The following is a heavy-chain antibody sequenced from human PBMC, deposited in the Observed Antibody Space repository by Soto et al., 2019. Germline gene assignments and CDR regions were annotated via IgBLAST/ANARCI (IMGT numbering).Heavy chain of an antibody. CDR1: GYTFTSYG. Sequence: QVQLVQSGAEVKKPGASVKVSCKASGYTFTSYGISWVRQAPGQGLEWMGWISAYNGNTNYAQKLQGKVTMTTDTSTRTDYMELRSLRCDDTAVYYCARELTVGTQGRVMERSFDIRGQGTKVTVSS. CDR2: ISAYNGNT. D-gene: IGHD1-1*01. CDR3: ARELTVGTQGRVMERSFDI. V-gene: IGHV1-18*01. J-gene: IGHJ3*02.